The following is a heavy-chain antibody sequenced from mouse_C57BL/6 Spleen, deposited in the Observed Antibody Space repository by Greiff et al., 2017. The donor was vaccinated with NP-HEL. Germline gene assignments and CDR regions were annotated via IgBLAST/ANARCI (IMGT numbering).Heavy chain of an antibody. CDR3: ARDDYFDY. J-gene: IGHJ2*01. CDR2: ISSGSSTI. V-gene: IGHV5-17*01. CDR1: GFTFSDYG. Sequence: EMTLVESGGGLVKPGGSLKLSCAASGFTFSDYGMHWVRQAPEKGLEWVAYISSGSSTIYYADTVKGRFTISRDNAKNTLFLQMTSLRCEDTAMYYCARDDYFDYWGQGTTLTVSS.